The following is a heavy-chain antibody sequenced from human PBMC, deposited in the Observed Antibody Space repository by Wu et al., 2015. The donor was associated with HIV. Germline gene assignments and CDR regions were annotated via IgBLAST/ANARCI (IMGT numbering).Heavy chain of an antibody. CDR3: ARDRLTYDSSGYYYGADY. CDR2: IIPIFGTA. Sequence: QVQLVAGLGREVKKPGSSVKVSCKASGGTFSSYAISWVRQAPGQGLEWMGGIIPIFGTANYAQKFQGRVTITTDESTSTAYMELSSLRSEDTAVYYCARDRLTYDSSGYYYGADYWGQGTLVTVSS. CDR1: GGTFSSYA. J-gene: IGHJ4*02. D-gene: IGHD3-22*01. V-gene: IGHV1-69*05.